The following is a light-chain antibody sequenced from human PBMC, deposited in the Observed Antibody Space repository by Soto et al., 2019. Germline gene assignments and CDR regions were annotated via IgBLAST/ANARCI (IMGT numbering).Light chain of an antibody. CDR3: PQYHTYSRT. CDR2: PAS. V-gene: IGKV1-8*01. J-gene: IGKJ1*01. CDR1: QGISSS. Sequence: ARRITRAPATLAAGTGERVGISCRARQGISSSLHWYPQKRGQPPKLLIYPASTLQSGVPSRFSDSGSGTAATLTVRRPQPDGWATYHCPQYHTYSRTSGEGTKVDIK.